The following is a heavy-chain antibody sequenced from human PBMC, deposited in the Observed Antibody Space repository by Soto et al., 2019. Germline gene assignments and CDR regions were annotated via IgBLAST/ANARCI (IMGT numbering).Heavy chain of an antibody. CDR1: GGSFSGYY. Sequence: QVQLQQWGAGLLKPSETLSLTCAVYGGSFSGYYWSWIRQPPGKGLEWIGEINHSGGTNYNPSLKSRVTISVDTSKNQFSLKLSSVTAADTAVYYCARGNFDKDDYWGQGTLVTVSS. CDR3: ARGNFDKDDY. CDR2: INHSGGT. V-gene: IGHV4-34*01. D-gene: IGHD3-22*01. J-gene: IGHJ4*02.